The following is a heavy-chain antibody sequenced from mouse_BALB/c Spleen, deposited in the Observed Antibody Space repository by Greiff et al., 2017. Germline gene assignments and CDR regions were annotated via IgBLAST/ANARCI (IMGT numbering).Heavy chain of an antibody. CDR3: TRDGHAMDY. D-gene: IGHD3-1*01. CDR2: IYPSDSYT. CDR1: GYTFTSYW. Sequence: QVQLKQPGAELVRPGASVKLSCKASGYTFTSYWINWVKQRPGQGLEWIGNIYPSDSYTNYNQKFKDKATLTVDKSSSTAYMQLSSPTSEDSAVYYCTRDGHAMDYWGQGTSVTVSS. V-gene: IGHV1-69*02. J-gene: IGHJ4*01.